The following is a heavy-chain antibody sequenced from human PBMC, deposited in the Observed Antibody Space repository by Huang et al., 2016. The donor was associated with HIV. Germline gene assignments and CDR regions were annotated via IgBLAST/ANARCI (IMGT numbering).Heavy chain of an antibody. J-gene: IGHJ3*02. D-gene: IGHD3-10*01. CDR3: AKEEAGRFGAFDI. CDR2: IGYGGKNH. V-gene: IGHV3-30*02. CDR1: GLDFRSND. Sequence: QLQLVESGGGVVQPGGSLRLSCVASGLDFRSNDLHWVRKDRGKGLEWITFIGYGGKNHQYGDSVTGRFTISRDNSKNTLYLQMNSLRPEDTAVYYCAKEEAGRFGAFDIWGQGTMVTVSS.